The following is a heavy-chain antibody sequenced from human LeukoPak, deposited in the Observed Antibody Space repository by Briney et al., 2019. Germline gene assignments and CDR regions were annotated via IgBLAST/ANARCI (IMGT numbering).Heavy chain of an antibody. D-gene: IGHD3-3*01. Sequence: ASVKVSCKASGYTFTSYGISWVRQAPGQGLEWMAWISGYNGNTNYAQKLQGRVTMTTDTSTSTAYMELRSLRSDDTAVYYCARDSGTIRFLEWLPNYYYYYMDVWGKGTTVTVSS. CDR1: GYTFTSYG. V-gene: IGHV1-18*01. J-gene: IGHJ6*03. CDR2: ISGYNGNT. CDR3: ARDSGTIRFLEWLPNYYYYYMDV.